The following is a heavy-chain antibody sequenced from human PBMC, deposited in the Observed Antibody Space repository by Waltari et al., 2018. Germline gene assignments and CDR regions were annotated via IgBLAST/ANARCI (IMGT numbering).Heavy chain of an antibody. V-gene: IGHV4-34*01. Sequence: QVQLQQWGAGLLKPSETLSLTCAVYGGSFSGYYWSWIRQPPGKGLEWIGEINHSGSTNYNPSLKSRVTISVDTSKNQFSLKLGSVTAADTALYYCARASYSYGSRYFDYWGQGTLVTVSS. CDR3: ARASYSYGSRYFDY. J-gene: IGHJ4*02. CDR2: INHSGST. D-gene: IGHD5-18*01. CDR1: GGSFSGYY.